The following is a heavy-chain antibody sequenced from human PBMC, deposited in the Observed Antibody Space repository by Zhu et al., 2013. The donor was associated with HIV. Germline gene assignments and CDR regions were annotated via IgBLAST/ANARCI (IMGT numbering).Heavy chain of an antibody. Sequence: QVELVQSGAEVKKPGASVSVSCKASGYGFTSYGISWVRQAPGQGLEWMGWMNINDGDRKYAQKFQGRLTMTADTDTSTAYMELRSLRPDDTAIYYCVRDRHCTTTTCYEWRWFDPWGQGIPGHRLL. D-gene: IGHD2-2*01. CDR1: GYGFTSYG. V-gene: IGHV1-18*01. J-gene: IGHJ5*02. CDR2: MNINDGDR. CDR3: VRDRHCTTTTCYEWRWFDP.